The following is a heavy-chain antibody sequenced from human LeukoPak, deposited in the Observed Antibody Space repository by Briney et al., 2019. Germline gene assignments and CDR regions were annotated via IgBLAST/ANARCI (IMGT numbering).Heavy chain of an antibody. CDR2: INPNSGGT. J-gene: IGHJ5*02. CDR1: GYTFTGYY. Sequence: GASVKVSCKASGYTFTGYYMHWVRQAPGQGLEWMGWINPNSGGTNYAQKFQGRVTITRNTSISTAYMELSSLRSEDTAVYYCARGGSRYYYGSGSFDPWGQGTLVTVSS. V-gene: IGHV1-2*02. D-gene: IGHD3-10*01. CDR3: ARGGSRYYYGSGSFDP.